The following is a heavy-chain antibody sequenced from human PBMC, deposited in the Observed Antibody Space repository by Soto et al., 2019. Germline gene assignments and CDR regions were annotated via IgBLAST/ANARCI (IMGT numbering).Heavy chain of an antibody. D-gene: IGHD2-15*01. CDR3: TRQGPGRRNDY. V-gene: IGHV4-39*01. Sequence: PSETLSLTCTVSGGSISSDSYNWGWIRQPPGKGLEWIGTISHRGSAYYNPSLLSRVTISVDTSKNQFSLNLISVTAADTALYYCTRQGPGRRNDYWGQGTLVTVSS. CDR2: ISHRGSA. J-gene: IGHJ4*02. CDR1: GGSISSDSYN.